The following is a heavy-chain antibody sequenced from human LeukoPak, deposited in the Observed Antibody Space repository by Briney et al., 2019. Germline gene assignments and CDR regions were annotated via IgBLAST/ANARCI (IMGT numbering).Heavy chain of an antibody. Sequence: GGSLRLSCVASGFTFRNYWMHWVRQAPGKGLVWVSRINEDGGSTTYADSVRGRFTISRDNAKDTLYLQMNSLRAEDTAVYFCAASPILTGDWGQGTLVTVSS. D-gene: IGHD3-9*01. J-gene: IGHJ4*02. V-gene: IGHV3-74*01. CDR3: AASPILTGD. CDR1: GFTFRNYW. CDR2: INEDGGST.